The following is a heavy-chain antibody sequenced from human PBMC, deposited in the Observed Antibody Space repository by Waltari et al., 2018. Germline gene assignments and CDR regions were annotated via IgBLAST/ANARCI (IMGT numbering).Heavy chain of an antibody. CDR1: EYTFTDYP. D-gene: IGHD2-15*01. J-gene: IGHJ4*02. CDR3: ASTIVARLRYFDS. CDR2: VEPEDGET. V-gene: IGHV1-69-2*01. Sequence: EVQLVQSGAEVKKPGATVKISCKVSEYTFTDYPIHWVRQAPGKGLEWMGLVEPEDGETIYAETFQGRVTITADTSTDTVYMELSSLRSDDTAMYYCASTIVARLRYFDSWGQGTLVTVSS.